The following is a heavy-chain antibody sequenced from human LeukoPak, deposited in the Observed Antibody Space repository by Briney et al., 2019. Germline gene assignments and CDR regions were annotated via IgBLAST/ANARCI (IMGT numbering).Heavy chain of an antibody. Sequence: NPSETLSLTCTVSGGSISSYYWSWIRQPAGKGLEWIGRIYTSGSTDYNPSLKSRVTMSVDTSKNQSSLKLSSVTAADTAVYYCARESHYYDSSALADAFDIWGQGTMVTVSS. V-gene: IGHV4-4*07. CDR3: ARESHYYDSSALADAFDI. CDR1: GGSISSYY. D-gene: IGHD3-22*01. J-gene: IGHJ3*02. CDR2: IYTSGST.